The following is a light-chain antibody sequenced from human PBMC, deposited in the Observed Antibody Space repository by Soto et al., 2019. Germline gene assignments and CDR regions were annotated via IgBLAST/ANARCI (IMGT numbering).Light chain of an antibody. CDR1: SSNIGSTT. Sequence: QLVLTQPPSASGTPGQRVTIACSGSSSNIGSTTVKWYQQLPGTAPKLLIYNNNQPPSGVPDRFSGSKSGTSASLAISGLQSEDEADYYCAAWDDSLNGVVFGGGTKLTVL. V-gene: IGLV1-44*01. CDR3: AAWDDSLNGVV. J-gene: IGLJ3*02. CDR2: NNN.